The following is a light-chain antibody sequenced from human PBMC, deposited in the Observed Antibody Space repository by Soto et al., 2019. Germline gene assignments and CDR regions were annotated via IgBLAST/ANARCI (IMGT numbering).Light chain of an antibody. CDR2: GAS. V-gene: IGKV3-15*01. CDR3: QQYNSWPRT. J-gene: IGKJ2*01. Sequence: EIVMTQSPVTLSVFLGGVATLSCRVSQSISRNLAWYQQIPGQAPRLLSDGASARATGIPARFSGSGAGTECTRTSSSLQSEDFAVYYCQQYNSWPRTFGQGTKVEIK. CDR1: QSISRN.